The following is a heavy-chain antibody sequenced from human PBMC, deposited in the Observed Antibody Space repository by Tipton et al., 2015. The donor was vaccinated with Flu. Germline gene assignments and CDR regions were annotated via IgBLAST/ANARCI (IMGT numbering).Heavy chain of an antibody. J-gene: IGHJ5*02. Sequence: LRLSCTVSGDALSSSGYYWSWIRQPPGKGLEWIGYIYYSGITNYNPSLKGRVTISVDTSKNQFSLRLSSVTAADTAVYYCARVGGDYRDTSGFIPWFDLWGQGTLVTVSS. V-gene: IGHV4-61*08. D-gene: IGHD3-22*01. CDR3: ARVGGDYRDTSGFIPWFDL. CDR2: IYYSGIT. CDR1: GDALSSSGYY.